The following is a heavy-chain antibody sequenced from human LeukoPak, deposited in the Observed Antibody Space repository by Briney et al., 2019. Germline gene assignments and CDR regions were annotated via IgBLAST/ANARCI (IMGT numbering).Heavy chain of an antibody. Sequence: SETLSLTCAVYGGSFSGYYWSWIRQPLGKGLEWIGEINHSGSTNYNPSLKSRVTISVDTSKNQFSLKLSSVTAADTAVYYCARGPPTAFLDYWGQGTLVTVSS. CDR1: GGSFSGYY. CDR2: INHSGST. D-gene: IGHD2-21*02. V-gene: IGHV4-34*01. J-gene: IGHJ4*02. CDR3: ARGPPTAFLDY.